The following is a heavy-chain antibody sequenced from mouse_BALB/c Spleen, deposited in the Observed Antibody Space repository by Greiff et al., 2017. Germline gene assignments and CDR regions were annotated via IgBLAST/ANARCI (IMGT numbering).Heavy chain of an antibody. V-gene: IGHV2-9*02. CDR1: GFSLTSYG. J-gene: IGHJ4*01. CDR3: ARDSVLRGYYAMDY. Sequence: VQRVESGPGLVAPSQSLSITCTVSGFSLTSYGVHWVRQPPGKGLEWLGVIWAGGSTNYNSALMSRLSISKDNSKSQVFLKMNSLQTDDTAMYYCARDSVLRGYYAMDYWGQGTSVTVSS. D-gene: IGHD1-1*01. CDR2: IWAGGST.